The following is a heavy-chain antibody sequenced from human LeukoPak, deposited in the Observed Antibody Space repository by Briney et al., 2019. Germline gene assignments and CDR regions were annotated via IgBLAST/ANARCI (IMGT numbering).Heavy chain of an antibody. Sequence: PSETLSLTCDVSGVSISSTYWWTWVRQSPGKGLEWIGEIYHSGFTNYNPSLKSRVTISVDKPKNHFSLKLSFVTAADTAVYYCAREDPDRKIDYWGQGTLVTVSS. V-gene: IGHV4-4*02. D-gene: IGHD1-14*01. CDR2: IYHSGFT. CDR3: AREDPDRKIDY. CDR1: GVSISSTYW. J-gene: IGHJ4*02.